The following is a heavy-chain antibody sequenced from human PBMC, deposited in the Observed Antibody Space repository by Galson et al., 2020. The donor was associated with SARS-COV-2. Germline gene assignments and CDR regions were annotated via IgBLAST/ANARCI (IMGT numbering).Heavy chain of an antibody. D-gene: IGHD3-16*01. V-gene: IGHV1-18*01. J-gene: IGHJ3*02. CDR2: ISAYNGNT. Sequence: ASVTVSCKASGYTLTSYGIIRVRQAPGHGLEGMVWISAYNGNTNYAQKLQGRVTMTTDTSTSTAYMELRSLRSDDTAVYYCARDGARHWGAFDIWGQGTMVTVSS. CDR1: GYTLTSYG. CDR3: ARDGARHWGAFDI.